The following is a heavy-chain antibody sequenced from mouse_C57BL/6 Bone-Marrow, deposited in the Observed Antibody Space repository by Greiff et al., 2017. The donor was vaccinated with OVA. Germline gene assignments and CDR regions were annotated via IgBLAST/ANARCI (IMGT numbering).Heavy chain of an antibody. J-gene: IGHJ1*03. CDR3: ARDGGDGYPWYFDV. Sequence: EVQGVESGGGLVKPGGSLKLSCAASGFTFSSYAMSWVRQIPEKRLEWVATISDGGSYTYYPDNVKGRFTISRDNAKNNLYLQMSHLKSEDTAMYYCARDGGDGYPWYFDVWGTGTTVTVSS. CDR2: ISDGGSYT. V-gene: IGHV5-4*01. CDR1: GFTFSSYA. D-gene: IGHD2-3*01.